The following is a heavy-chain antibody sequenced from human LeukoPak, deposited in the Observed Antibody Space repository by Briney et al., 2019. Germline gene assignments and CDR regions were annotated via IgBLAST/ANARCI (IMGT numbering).Heavy chain of an antibody. CDR3: VGPDY. V-gene: IGHV3-7*05. J-gene: IGHJ4*02. CDR2: IKQDGSEK. CDR1: GFTFSIYW. Sequence: GGPLRLSCAASGFTFSIYWMNWVRQAPEKGLEWVANIKQDGSEKYYVDSVKGRFTISRDNAKNSLYLQMNNLRAEDTAIYYCVGPDYWGQGTLVTVSS.